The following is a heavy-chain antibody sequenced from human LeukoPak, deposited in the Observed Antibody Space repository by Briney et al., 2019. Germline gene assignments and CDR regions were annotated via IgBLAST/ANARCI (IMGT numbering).Heavy chain of an antibody. Sequence: GASVTVSYKASVYTFTDYYMHWVRQAPGQGLEWMGWINPNSGGTNYAQKFQGRVTMTRDTSISTAYMELSRLSSDDTAVYYCARDRLSIAAAGTLNWFDPWGQGTLVTVSS. D-gene: IGHD6-13*01. CDR2: INPNSGGT. CDR3: ARDRLSIAAAGTLNWFDP. V-gene: IGHV1-2*02. J-gene: IGHJ5*02. CDR1: VYTFTDYY.